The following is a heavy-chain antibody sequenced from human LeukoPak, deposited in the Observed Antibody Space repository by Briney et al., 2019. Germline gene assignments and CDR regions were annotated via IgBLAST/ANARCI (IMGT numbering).Heavy chain of an antibody. J-gene: IGHJ4*02. V-gene: IGHV4-61*02. CDR1: GVSISSGSYH. Sequence: PSQTLSLTCTVSGVSISSGSYHWSWIRQPAGKGLEWIGRIYTSGRTNYNPSLKSRLTISVDTSKNQFSLMLSSVTAADTAVYYCARVHDYGDYVDYWGQGTLVTVSS. CDR2: IYTSGRT. D-gene: IGHD4-17*01. CDR3: ARVHDYGDYVDY.